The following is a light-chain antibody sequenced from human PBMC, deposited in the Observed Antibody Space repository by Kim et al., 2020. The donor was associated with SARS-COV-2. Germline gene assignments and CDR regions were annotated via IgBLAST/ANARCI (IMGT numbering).Light chain of an antibody. CDR1: QGISTY. CDR3: QKLNSYPHT. V-gene: IGKV1-9*01. J-gene: IGKJ1*01. Sequence: ASVGDRVTITCRASQGISTYLAWYQQKLGKAPKLLIYAASNLQSGVPSRFSGSGSGTDFTLTISSLQPEDFATYYCQKLNSYPHTFGQGTKVDSK. CDR2: AAS.